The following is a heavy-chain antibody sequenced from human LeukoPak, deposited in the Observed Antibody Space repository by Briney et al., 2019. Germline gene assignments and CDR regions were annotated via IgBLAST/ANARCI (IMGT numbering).Heavy chain of an antibody. D-gene: IGHD1-26*01. Sequence: PGGSLRLSCAASGFTFSSYGMRWVRQAPGKGLERVAFIRYDGSNKYYADSVKGRFTISRDNSKNTLYLQMNSLRAEDTAVYYCAKDQRRVGATGGGYWGQGTLVTVSS. CDR3: AKDQRRVGATGGGY. J-gene: IGHJ4*02. CDR1: GFTFSSYG. V-gene: IGHV3-30*02. CDR2: IRYDGSNK.